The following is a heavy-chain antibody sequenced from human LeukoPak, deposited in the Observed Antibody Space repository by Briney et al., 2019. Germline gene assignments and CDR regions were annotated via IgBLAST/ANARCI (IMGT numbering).Heavy chain of an antibody. J-gene: IGHJ3*02. CDR1: GGTFYTFA. CDR2: IIPMYETT. Sequence: SVKVSCKSAGGTFYTFAISWVREAPGQGLGWMGGIIPMYETTNFAQKFQGRVTFTADKSTGIASMELSSLRLDDTAVYYCARGGIPLMLLATASRKRQAFDMWGQGTRVTVSS. D-gene: IGHD2-15*01. V-gene: IGHV1-69*06. CDR3: ARGGIPLMLLATASRKRQAFDM.